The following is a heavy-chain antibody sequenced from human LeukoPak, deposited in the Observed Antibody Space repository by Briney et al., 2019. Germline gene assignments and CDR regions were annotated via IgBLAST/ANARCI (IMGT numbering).Heavy chain of an antibody. V-gene: IGHV4-59*01. CDR2: IYYSGST. D-gene: IGHD1-14*01. J-gene: IGHJ6*03. Sequence: SETLSLTCTVSGGSISSYYWSWIRQPPGKGLEWIGYIYYSGSTNYNPSLKSRVTISVDTSKNQFSLKLSSVTAADTAVYYCARTQPVGSYYYYYMDVWGKGTTVTVSS. CDR3: ARTQPVGSYYYYYMDV. CDR1: GGSISSYY.